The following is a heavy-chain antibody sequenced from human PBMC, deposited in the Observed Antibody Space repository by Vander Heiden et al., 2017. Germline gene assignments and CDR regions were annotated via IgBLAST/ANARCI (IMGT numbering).Heavy chain of an antibody. CDR3: AKVRGELLSSLFDY. Sequence: EVQLLESGGGLVQPGGSLRLSCAASRFTFSSYAMSWVRQAPGKGLEWVSVISGSSGSTYNADSVKGRFTISRDNSKNTLYLQMKSLRAEDTAVYYCAKVRGELLSSLFDYWGQGTLVTVSS. V-gene: IGHV3-23*01. D-gene: IGHD1-26*01. CDR2: ISGSSGST. CDR1: RFTFSSYA. J-gene: IGHJ4*02.